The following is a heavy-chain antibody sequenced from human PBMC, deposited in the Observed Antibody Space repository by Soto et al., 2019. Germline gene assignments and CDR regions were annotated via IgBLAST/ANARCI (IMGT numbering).Heavy chain of an antibody. V-gene: IGHV2-5*02. CDR2: IYWDDDK. J-gene: IGHJ4*02. Sequence: GPAQVKPRQTLTLTCTFSGFSLTTSGVGVGWIRQSPGRAPEWLALIYWDDDKRYSPSLNSRLTITKDASKNQVVLTMADLDPADTATYYCAHRVLRTVFGLVTTTAIYFDFWGQGTPVAVSS. D-gene: IGHD3-3*01. CDR1: GFSLTTSGVG. CDR3: AHRVLRTVFGLVTTTAIYFDF.